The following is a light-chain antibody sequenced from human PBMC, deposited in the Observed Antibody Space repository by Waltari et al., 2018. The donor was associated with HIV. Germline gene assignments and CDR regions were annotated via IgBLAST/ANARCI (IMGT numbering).Light chain of an antibody. Sequence: DIQLTQSPSYLSASVGDRVTVTCRASEGINNYLAWYQQKPGTAPKLLVYAASTLQNGVPSRFSGRGSGTESTLTIDSLQPEDFATYYCQQLGTFGPGTTVDIK. J-gene: IGKJ3*01. CDR3: QQLGT. CDR2: AAS. CDR1: EGINNY. V-gene: IGKV1-9*01.